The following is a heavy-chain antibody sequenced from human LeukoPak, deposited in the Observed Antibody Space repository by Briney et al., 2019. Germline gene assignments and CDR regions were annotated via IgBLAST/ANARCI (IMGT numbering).Heavy chain of an antibody. CDR1: GGTFSSYT. CDR3: AAALTGNTAMNH. CDR2: IIPILGIA. J-gene: IGHJ5*02. D-gene: IGHD5-18*01. V-gene: IGHV1-69*02. Sequence: GASVKVSCKASGGTFSSYTISWVRQAPGQGLEWMGRIIPILGIANYAQKFQGRVTITADRSTSTAYTELSSLRSEDTAVYYCAAALTGNTAMNHWGQGTLVTVSS.